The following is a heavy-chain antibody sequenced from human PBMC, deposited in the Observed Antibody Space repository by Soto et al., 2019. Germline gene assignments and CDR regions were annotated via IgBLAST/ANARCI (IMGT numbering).Heavy chain of an antibody. CDR1: GFTFDDYA. V-gene: IGHV3-9*01. D-gene: IGHD3-16*01. Sequence: EVQLVESGGGLVQPGRSLRLSCVASGFTFDDYAMHWVRQAPGKGLERVSGISWNSGEIGYADSVKGRFTICRDNAKNSLYLQMNSLRPEDTALYYCAKDMGGDYYYYGMDVWGQGTTVTVSS. J-gene: IGHJ6*02. CDR3: AKDMGGDYYYYGMDV. CDR2: ISWNSGEI.